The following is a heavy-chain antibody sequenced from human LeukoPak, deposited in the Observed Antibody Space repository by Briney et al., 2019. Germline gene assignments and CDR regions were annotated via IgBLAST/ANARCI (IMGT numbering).Heavy chain of an antibody. CDR3: ARGIVVVVGASDHFDY. Sequence: GGSLRLSCVASGFTFSTYWMNWVRQAPGKGLERVGTISPDGSDKYYVDSVKGRFTISRDNAKTSLYLQINSLRANDTALYFCARGIVVVVGASDHFDYWGQGTLITVSS. CDR2: ISPDGSDK. CDR1: GFTFSTYW. D-gene: IGHD2-15*01. J-gene: IGHJ4*02. V-gene: IGHV3-7*01.